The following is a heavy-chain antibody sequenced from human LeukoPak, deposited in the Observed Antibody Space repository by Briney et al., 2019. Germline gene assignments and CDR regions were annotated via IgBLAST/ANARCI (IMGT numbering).Heavy chain of an antibody. J-gene: IGHJ4*02. Sequence: GGSLRLSCVASGFPLSSYSMNWVRQAPGKGLEWVSFISSSSDYIYYADSVKGRFTISRDNAKNSLCLQLNSLRAEDTAVYYCARDYDGDYWGQGTLVTVSS. CDR3: ARDYDGDY. D-gene: IGHD3-22*01. CDR1: GFPLSSYS. V-gene: IGHV3-21*01. CDR2: ISSSSDYI.